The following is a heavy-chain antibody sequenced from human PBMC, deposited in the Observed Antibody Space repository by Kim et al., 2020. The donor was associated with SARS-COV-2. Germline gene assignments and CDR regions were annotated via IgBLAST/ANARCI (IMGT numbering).Heavy chain of an antibody. CDR3: ARDPDYYGSESDWYFDL. Sequence: SLKSRVTVSLDTSKNPFSLKMTSVTAADTAVYYCARDPDYYGSESDWYFDLWGRGSLVTVSS. J-gene: IGHJ2*01. V-gene: IGHV4-4*07. D-gene: IGHD3-10*01.